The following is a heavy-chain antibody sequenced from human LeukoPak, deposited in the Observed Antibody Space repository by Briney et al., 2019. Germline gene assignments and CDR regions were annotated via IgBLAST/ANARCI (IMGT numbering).Heavy chain of an antibody. D-gene: IGHD3-3*01. CDR2: IYYSGST. Sequence: SETLSLTCTVSGGSISSYYWSWIRQPPGKGLEWIGYIYYSGSTNYNPSLKSRVTISVDTSKNQFSLKLSSVTAADTAVYYCASMSPSNYDFWSGYYTAEPWGQGTMVTVSS. CDR3: ASMSPSNYDFWSGYYTAEP. J-gene: IGHJ3*01. CDR1: GGSISSYY. V-gene: IGHV4-59*01.